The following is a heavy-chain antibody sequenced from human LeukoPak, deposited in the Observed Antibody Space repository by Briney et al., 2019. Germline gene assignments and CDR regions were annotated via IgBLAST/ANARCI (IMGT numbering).Heavy chain of an antibody. CDR2: INPSGGST. CDR1: GYTFTSYY. D-gene: IGHD1-7*01. CDR3: AYNWNFGWFDP. Sequence: ASVKVSCKASGYTFTSYYMHWVRQAPGQGLEWMGIINPSGGSTSYAQKFQGRVTMTRDMSTSTVYMELSSLRSEDTAVYYCAYNWNFGWFDPWGQGTLVTVFS. J-gene: IGHJ5*02. V-gene: IGHV1-46*01.